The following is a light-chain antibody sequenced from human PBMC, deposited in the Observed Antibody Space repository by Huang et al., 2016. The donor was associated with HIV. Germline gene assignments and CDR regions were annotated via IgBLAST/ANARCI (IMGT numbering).Light chain of an antibody. CDR2: DAY. V-gene: IGKV3-11*01. Sequence: EIVLTQSPATLSLSPGERATLSCRASQRVHSSLAWYQQKPGQAPRLLIYDAYNRATGIPARFSGSGSGTDFTLTISNLQSEDFAVYYCQQRSAWPLTFGGGTKVEI. J-gene: IGKJ4*01. CDR1: QRVHSS. CDR3: QQRSAWPLT.